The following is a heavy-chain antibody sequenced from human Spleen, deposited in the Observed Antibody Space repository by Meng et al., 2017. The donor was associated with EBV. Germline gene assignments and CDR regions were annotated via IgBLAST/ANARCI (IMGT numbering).Heavy chain of an antibody. D-gene: IGHD3-16*01. CDR2: IYHSGPS. CDR3: AQRERWGLDP. CDR1: GASSTSYNW. V-gene: IGHV4-4*02. J-gene: IGHJ5*02. Sequence: VELQGSGPGPGKPSGTLFLTCTGSGASSTSYNWWSWVRQPPGKGLEWIGEIYHSGPSDYNASLKSRATISVDKSKNQIFLKLRSVTAADTAVYYCAQRERWGLDPWGQGTLVTVSS.